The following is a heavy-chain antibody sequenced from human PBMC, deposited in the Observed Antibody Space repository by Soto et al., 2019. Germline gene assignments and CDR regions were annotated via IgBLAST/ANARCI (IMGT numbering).Heavy chain of an antibody. CDR2: ISSTSTYT. V-gene: IGHV3-21*01. J-gene: IGHJ4*02. CDR1: GFTFRSYA. CDR3: ARVTY. Sequence: GGSLRLSCAASGFTFRSYAMNWVRQTQEKGLEWVSSISSTSTYTHYADSVKGRFTISRDNANNSLFLQMNTLRPEDTAMYYCARVTYWGPGTQVTVSS.